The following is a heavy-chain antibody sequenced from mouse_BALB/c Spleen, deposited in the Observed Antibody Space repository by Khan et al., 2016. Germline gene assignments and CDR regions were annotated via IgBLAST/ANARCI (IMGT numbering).Heavy chain of an antibody. D-gene: IGHD2-3*01. J-gene: IGHJ2*01. V-gene: IGHV3-8*02. CDR1: GDSITSGY. CDR3: TRYDGYYIDY. Sequence: EVQLQESGPSLVKPSQTLSLTCSVSGDSITSGYWNWVRKFPGNRLEYMGYINYSGSTYDNPSLKSGISITRDTSKNQYYLQLNTVTTEDTATYYCTRYDGYYIDYWGQGTTLTVSS. CDR2: INYSGST.